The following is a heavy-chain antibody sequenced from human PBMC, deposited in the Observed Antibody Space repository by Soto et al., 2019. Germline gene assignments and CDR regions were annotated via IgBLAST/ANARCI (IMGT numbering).Heavy chain of an antibody. D-gene: IGHD6-19*01. Sequence: QVQLQESGPGLVKPSETLSLTCTVSGGSISSYYWSWIRQPPGKGLEWIGYIYYSGSTNYNPSLKSRVTISVDTSKNQFSLKLSSVTAADTAVYYCARDITGYSSGPNYWYFDLWGRGTLVTVSS. V-gene: IGHV4-59*01. J-gene: IGHJ2*01. CDR2: IYYSGST. CDR1: GGSISSYY. CDR3: ARDITGYSSGPNYWYFDL.